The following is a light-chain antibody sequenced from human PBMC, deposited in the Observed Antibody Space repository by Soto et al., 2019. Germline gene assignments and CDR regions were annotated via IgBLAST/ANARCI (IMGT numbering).Light chain of an antibody. CDR1: QSLLHSNGKNY. CDR2: LGS. V-gene: IGKV2-28*01. Sequence: DCVMTQSPLSLAVTPGEPAAISCRSNQSLLHSNGKNYLDWFLQKPGQSPQVLINLGSNRASGVPDRFSGSGSGTDCTLKISGVEGGDVRVYYCMQGLHIPITFGQGTRLEIK. J-gene: IGKJ5*01. CDR3: MQGLHIPIT.